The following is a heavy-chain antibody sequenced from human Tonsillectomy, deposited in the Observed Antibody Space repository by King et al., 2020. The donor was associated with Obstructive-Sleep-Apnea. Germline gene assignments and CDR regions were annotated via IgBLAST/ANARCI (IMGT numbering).Heavy chain of an antibody. CDR3: ARGGGGYSNYVALDY. D-gene: IGHD4-11*01. CDR1: GGSISSGGYY. CDR2: IYYSGST. Sequence: VPLQESGPGLVKPSQTLSLTCTVSGGSISSGGYYWSWIRQHPGKGLEWIGYIYYSGSTYYNPSLKSRVTISVDTSKNQFSLKLSSVTAADTAVYYCARGGGGYSNYVALDYWGQGTLVTVSS. V-gene: IGHV4-31*03. J-gene: IGHJ4*02.